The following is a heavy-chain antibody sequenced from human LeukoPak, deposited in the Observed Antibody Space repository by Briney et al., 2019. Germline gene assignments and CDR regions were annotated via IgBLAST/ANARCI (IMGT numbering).Heavy chain of an antibody. Sequence: GGSLRLSCAASGFTFSSYSMNWVRQAPGKGLEWVSSISSSSSYIYYADSVKGRFTISRDNAKNSLYLQMNSLRAEDTAVYYCARGDYYDSSGYYGIDLDYWGQGTLVTVSS. D-gene: IGHD3-22*01. J-gene: IGHJ4*02. CDR3: ARGDYYDSSGYYGIDLDY. V-gene: IGHV3-21*01. CDR2: ISSSSSYI. CDR1: GFTFSSYS.